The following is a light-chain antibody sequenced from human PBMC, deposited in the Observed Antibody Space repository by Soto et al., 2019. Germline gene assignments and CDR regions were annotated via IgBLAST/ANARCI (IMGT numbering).Light chain of an antibody. CDR2: DDR. CDR1: NMGIKS. Sequence: SDALTQPPSVSVAPGHASRITCGGNNMGIKSVHLYQQKPGRAPVLVVYDDRDRSSGIPERFSGSNSGNTATLTISRVEAGDEAEYYRQVWDSRSDLPNYGFGTGTKVTVL. J-gene: IGLJ1*01. CDR3: QVWDSRSDLPNYG. V-gene: IGLV3-21*02.